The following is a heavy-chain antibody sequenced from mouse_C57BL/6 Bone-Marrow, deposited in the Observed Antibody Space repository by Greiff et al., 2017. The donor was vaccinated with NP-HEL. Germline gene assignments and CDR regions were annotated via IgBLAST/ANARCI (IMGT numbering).Heavy chain of an antibody. CDR2: FTMYSDAT. CDR1: YFAFTASA. V-gene: IGHV1-49*01. D-gene: IGHD1-1*01. Sequence: QVQLQQSGAELVRPGSSVKLSCKASYFAFTASAMHWVKQRPGHGLEWIGSFTMYSDATEYSENFKGKATLTVNTSSSTAYMELSSLTSEDSAVYYCARYYDSSPPFDFGGRGTALTVSS. J-gene: IGHJ2*01. CDR3: ARYYDSSPPFDF.